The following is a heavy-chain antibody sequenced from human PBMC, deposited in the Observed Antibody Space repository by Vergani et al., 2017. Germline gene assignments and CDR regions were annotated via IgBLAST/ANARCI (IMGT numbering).Heavy chain of an antibody. CDR3: VVVVVAALAGSFDY. CDR2: ISYDGSNK. CDR1: GFTLSSYG. D-gene: IGHD2-15*01. Sequence: QVQLVESGGGVVQPGRSLRLSCAASGFTLSSYGMHWVRQAPGKGLEWVAVISYDGSNKYYADSVKGRFTISRDNSKNTLYLQMNSLRAEDTAVYYCVVVVVAALAGSFDYWGQGTLVTVSS. J-gene: IGHJ4*02. V-gene: IGHV3-30*03.